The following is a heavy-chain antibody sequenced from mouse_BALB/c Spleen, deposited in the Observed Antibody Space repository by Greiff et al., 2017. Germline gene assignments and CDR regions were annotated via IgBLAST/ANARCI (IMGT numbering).Heavy chain of an antibody. D-gene: IGHD1-1*02. J-gene: IGHJ2*01. V-gene: IGHV2-2*02. CDR2: IWSGGST. CDR3: ARGGVKWYYFDY. CDR1: GFSLTSYG. Sequence: VQLVESGPGLVQPSQSLSITCTVSGFSLTSYGVHWVRQSPGKGLEWLGVIWSGGSTDYNAAFISRLSISKDNSKSQVFFKMNSLQANDTAIYYCARGGVKWYYFDYWGQGTTLTVSS.